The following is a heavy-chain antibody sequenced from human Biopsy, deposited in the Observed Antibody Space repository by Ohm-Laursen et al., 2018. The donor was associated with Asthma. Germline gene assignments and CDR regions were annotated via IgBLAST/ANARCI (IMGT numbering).Heavy chain of an antibody. CDR2: VIPIYGTT. Sequence: SVKVSCKAHGDILSSFGIKWVRKAPGQGLEWMGGVIPIYGTTHTAQKFQGRVTITADESTSTAYMELTSLTSEDSAVYYCAREVSTVDYGYYYFAMDVWGQGTTVTVSS. J-gene: IGHJ6*02. CDR3: AREVSTVDYGYYYFAMDV. CDR1: GDILSSFG. D-gene: IGHD4-17*01. V-gene: IGHV1-69*13.